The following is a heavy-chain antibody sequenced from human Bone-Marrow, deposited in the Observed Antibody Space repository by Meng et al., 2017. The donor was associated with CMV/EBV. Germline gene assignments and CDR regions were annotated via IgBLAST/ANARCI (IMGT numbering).Heavy chain of an antibody. CDR3: AKEFN. CDR2: ISWNSGSI. V-gene: IGHV3-9*01. J-gene: IGHJ4*02. Sequence: SLKISCAASGFTFDDYAMHWVRQAPGKGLEWVSGISWNSGSIGYADSVKGRFTISRDNAKNSLYLQMNSLRVEDTAVYYCAKEFNWGQGTLVTVSS. CDR1: GFTFDDYA.